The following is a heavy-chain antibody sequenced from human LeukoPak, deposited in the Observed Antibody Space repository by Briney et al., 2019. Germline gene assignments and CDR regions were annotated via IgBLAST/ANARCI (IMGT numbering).Heavy chain of an antibody. CDR3: AREHNVLRFLEWPPNWFDP. Sequence: SETLSLTCTVSGGSISSYYWSWIRQPAGKGLEWIGRIYTSGSTNYNPSLKSRVTMSVDTSKNQFSLKLSSVTAADTAVYYCAREHNVLRFLEWPPNWFDPWGQGTLVTVSS. J-gene: IGHJ5*02. V-gene: IGHV4-4*07. CDR1: GGSISSYY. D-gene: IGHD3-3*01. CDR2: IYTSGST.